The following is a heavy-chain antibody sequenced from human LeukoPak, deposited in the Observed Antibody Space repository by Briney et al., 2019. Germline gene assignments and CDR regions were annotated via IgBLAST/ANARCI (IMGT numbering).Heavy chain of an antibody. D-gene: IGHD2-15*01. CDR3: AKDKGGGSYSFDY. V-gene: IGHV3-30*18. Sequence: GRSLRLSCAASGFTFSSYGMHWGRPAPGKGLEWVAVISYDGSNKYYADSVKGRFTISRDNSKNTLYLQMNSLRAEDTAVYYCAKDKGGGSYSFDYWGQGTLVTVSS. CDR1: GFTFSSYG. CDR2: ISYDGSNK. J-gene: IGHJ4*02.